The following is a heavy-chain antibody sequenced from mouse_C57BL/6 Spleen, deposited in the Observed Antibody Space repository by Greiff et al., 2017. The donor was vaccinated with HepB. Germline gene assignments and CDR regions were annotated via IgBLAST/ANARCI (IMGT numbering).Heavy chain of an antibody. J-gene: IGHJ4*01. V-gene: IGHV1-82*01. CDR2: IYPGDGDT. CDR1: GYAFSSSW. Sequence: VQLQQSGPELVKPGASVKISCKASGYAFSSSWMNWVKQRPGKGLEWIGRIYPGDGDTNYNGKFKGKATLTADKSSSTAYMQLSSLTSEDSAVYFCADSSGYVGFGYYAMDYWGQGASVTVSS. CDR3: ADSSGYVGFGYYAMDY. D-gene: IGHD3-2*02.